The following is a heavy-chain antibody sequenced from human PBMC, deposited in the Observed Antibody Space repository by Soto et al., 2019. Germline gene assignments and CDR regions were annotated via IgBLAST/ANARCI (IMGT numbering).Heavy chain of an antibody. V-gene: IGHV4-39*01. CDR1: GGSIATSIFY. J-gene: IGHJ6*02. CDR2: IYYGGDT. CDR3: ARYGRESYYGMDV. Sequence: SETLSLTCSVSGGSIATSIFYWGWLRHTPGKGLEWIGSIYYGGDTYFNPALQSRLTISIDPSKNQVSLRLSSVTAADTAVYYCARYGRESYYGMDVWGLGTTVTVSS. D-gene: IGHD1-26*01.